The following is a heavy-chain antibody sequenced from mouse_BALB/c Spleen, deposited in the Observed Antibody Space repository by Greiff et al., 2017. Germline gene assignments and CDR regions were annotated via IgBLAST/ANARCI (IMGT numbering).Heavy chain of an antibody. Sequence: EVQGVESGGGLVKPGGSLKLSCAASGFTFSSYAMSWVRQSPEKRLEWVAEISSGGSYTYYPDTVTGRFTISRDNAKNTLYLEMSSLRSEDTAMYYCARRSQSIYYDYWGQGTTLTVSS. D-gene: IGHD2-3*01. V-gene: IGHV5-9-4*01. CDR2: ISSGGSYT. CDR3: ARRSQSIYYDY. CDR1: GFTFSSYA. J-gene: IGHJ2*01.